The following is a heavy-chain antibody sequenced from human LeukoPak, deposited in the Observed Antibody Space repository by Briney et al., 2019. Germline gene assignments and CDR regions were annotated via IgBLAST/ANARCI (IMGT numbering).Heavy chain of an antibody. Sequence: GGSLRLSCAASGFTFSSYAMSWVRQAPGKGLEWVSAISGSGGSTYYADSVKGRFTISRDNSKNTLYLRMNSLRAEDTAVYYCAKDPTRVVPAAIDWFDPWGQGTLVTVSS. J-gene: IGHJ5*02. CDR3: AKDPTRVVPAAIDWFDP. V-gene: IGHV3-23*01. D-gene: IGHD2-2*01. CDR1: GFTFSSYA. CDR2: ISGSGGST.